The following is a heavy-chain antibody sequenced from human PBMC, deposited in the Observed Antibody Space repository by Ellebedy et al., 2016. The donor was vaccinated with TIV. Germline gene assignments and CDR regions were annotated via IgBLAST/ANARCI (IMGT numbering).Heavy chain of an antibody. CDR2: IYYSGST. CDR1: GGSVSSGSYY. D-gene: IGHD5-18*01. J-gene: IGHJ4*02. V-gene: IGHV4-61*01. CDR3: AISYGSSFDY. Sequence: SETLSLXXTVSGGSVSSGSYYWSWIRQPPGKGLEWIGYIYYSGSTNYNPSLKSRVTISVDTSKNQFSLKLSSVTAADTAVYYCAISYGSSFDYWGQGTLVTVSS.